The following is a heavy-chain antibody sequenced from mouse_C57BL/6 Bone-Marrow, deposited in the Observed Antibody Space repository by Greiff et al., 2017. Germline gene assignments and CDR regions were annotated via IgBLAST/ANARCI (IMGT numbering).Heavy chain of an antibody. J-gene: IGHJ4*01. Sequence: EVQVVESGGDLVKPGGSLKLSCAASGFTFSSYGMSWVRQTPDKRLEWVATISSGGSYTYYPDSVKGRFTSSRDNAKNTLYLQMSSRKSEDTAMYYCARRDYGSSYDAMDYWGQGTSVTVSS. CDR3: ARRDYGSSYDAMDY. D-gene: IGHD1-1*01. CDR1: GFTFSSYG. V-gene: IGHV5-6*01. CDR2: ISSGGSYT.